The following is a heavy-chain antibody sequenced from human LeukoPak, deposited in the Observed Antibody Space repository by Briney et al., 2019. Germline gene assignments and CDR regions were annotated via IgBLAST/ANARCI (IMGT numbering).Heavy chain of an antibody. CDR2: IYRDGSS. V-gene: IGHV3-66*01. CDR1: GGSISSYY. D-gene: IGHD3-9*01. J-gene: IGHJ4*02. Sequence: VTLSLTCTASGGSISSYYWSWVRQAPGKGLEWVSVIYRDGSSYYAKSVKGRFTISRDNSKNTLYIQMNSLRAEDTAVYYCARSFYDILIGYYQYFDYWGQGTLVTVSS. CDR3: ARSFYDILIGYYQYFDY.